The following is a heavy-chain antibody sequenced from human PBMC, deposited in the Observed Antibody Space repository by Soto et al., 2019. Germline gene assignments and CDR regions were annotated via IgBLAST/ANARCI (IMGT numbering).Heavy chain of an antibody. CDR1: GFTFSSYA. V-gene: IGHV3-30-3*01. J-gene: IGHJ4*02. CDR3: ARDYAAATDFDY. CDR2: ISYDGSNK. Sequence: GGSLRLSCAASGFTFSSYAMHWVRQAPGKGLEWVAVISYDGSNKYYADSVKGRFTISRDNAKNSLFLQMNSLRAEDTAVYYWARDYAAATDFDYWGQGTLVTVSS. D-gene: IGHD2-15*01.